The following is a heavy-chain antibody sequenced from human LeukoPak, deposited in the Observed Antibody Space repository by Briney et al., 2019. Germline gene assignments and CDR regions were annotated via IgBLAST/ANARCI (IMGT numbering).Heavy chain of an antibody. J-gene: IGHJ3*02. CDR2: IYYSGST. D-gene: IGHD6-25*01. Sequence: PSETLSLTCTVSGGSISSHYWSWIRQPPGKGLEWIGYIYYSGSTNYNPSLKSRVTISVDTSKNQFSLKLSSVTAADTAVYYCARDTFLSGAFDIWGQGTMVTVSS. CDR1: GGSISSHY. V-gene: IGHV4-59*11. CDR3: ARDTFLSGAFDI.